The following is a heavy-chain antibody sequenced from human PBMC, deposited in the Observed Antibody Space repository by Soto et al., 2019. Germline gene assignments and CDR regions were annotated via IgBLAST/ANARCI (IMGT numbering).Heavy chain of an antibody. CDR3: AKTPTVTTIFLLDY. J-gene: IGHJ4*02. Sequence: LRLSCAASGFTFSSYAMSWVRQAPGKGLEWVSAISGSGGSTYYADSVKGRFTISRDNSKNTLYLQMNSLRAEDTAVYYCAKTPTVTTIFLLDYWGQGTLVTVSS. CDR1: GFTFSSYA. CDR2: ISGSGGST. V-gene: IGHV3-23*01. D-gene: IGHD4-17*01.